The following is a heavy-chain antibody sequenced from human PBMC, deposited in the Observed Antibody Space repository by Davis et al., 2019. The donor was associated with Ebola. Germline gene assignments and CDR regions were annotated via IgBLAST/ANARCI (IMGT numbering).Heavy chain of an antibody. CDR1: GFTFSSYA. CDR3: ANTRGYIVVVPAAGYMDV. Sequence: PGGSLRLSCAASGFTFSSYAMSWVHQAPGKGLEWVSAISGSGGSTYYADSVKGRFTISRDNSKNTLYLQMNSLRAEDTAVYYCANTRGYIVVVPAAGYMDVWGKGTTVTVSS. CDR2: ISGSGGST. V-gene: IGHV3-23*01. J-gene: IGHJ6*03. D-gene: IGHD2-2*01.